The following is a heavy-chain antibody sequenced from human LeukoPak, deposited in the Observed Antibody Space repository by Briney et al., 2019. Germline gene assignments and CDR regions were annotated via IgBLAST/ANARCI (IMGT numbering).Heavy chain of an antibody. Sequence: GGSLRPSGAASGFTFSSYWMNWVRQAPGKGLEWVANIKQVGREKYYLGSVKGRSTISRDNAKSSLCLQMNSLRAEDTAVYYCARDMKLELPASSGHSYGMDVWGQGTTVTVSS. J-gene: IGHJ6*02. V-gene: IGHV3-7*01. D-gene: IGHD1-7*01. CDR3: ARDMKLELPASSGHSYGMDV. CDR2: IKQVGREK. CDR1: GFTFSSYW.